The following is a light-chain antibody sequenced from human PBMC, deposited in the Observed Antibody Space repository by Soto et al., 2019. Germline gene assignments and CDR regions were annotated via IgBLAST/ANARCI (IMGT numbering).Light chain of an antibody. Sequence: EIVMTQSPAALSVSLGERVSLTCRASQAVSSYLAWYQQKPGQAPRLLISDASTRSTDIPDIFSGSGSGTDFPLTISSLQSEDLAVYYCLQYSTWPPLYTFGQGTKLEIK. CDR3: LQYSTWPPLYT. CDR1: QAVSSY. V-gene: IGKV3-15*01. J-gene: IGKJ2*01. CDR2: DAS.